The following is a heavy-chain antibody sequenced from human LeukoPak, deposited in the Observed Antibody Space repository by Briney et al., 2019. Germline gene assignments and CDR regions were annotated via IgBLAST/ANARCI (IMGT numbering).Heavy chain of an antibody. CDR3: AHNSNFDY. CDR2: IDSSSSTI. J-gene: IGHJ4*02. CDR1: GFTFSSYS. V-gene: IGHV3-48*01. D-gene: IGHD1-20*01. Sequence: GGSLRLSCAASGFTFSSYSMNWVRQAPGKGLEWVSYIDSSSSTIYYADSVKGRFTISRDNAKNSLYLQMNSLRAEDTAVYYCAHNSNFDYWGQGTLVTVSS.